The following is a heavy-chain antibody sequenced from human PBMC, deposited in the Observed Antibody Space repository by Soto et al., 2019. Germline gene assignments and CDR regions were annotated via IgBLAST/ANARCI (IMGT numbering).Heavy chain of an antibody. CDR2: IDAGNGNT. CDR3: ARAVAVPADFDY. CDR1: GYTFTSYA. V-gene: IGHV1-3*01. J-gene: IGHJ4*02. Sequence: ASVKVSCKASGYTFTSYAMHWVRQAPGQRLEWMGWIDAGNGNTKYSQKFQGRVTITRDTSASTAYMELSSLRSEDTAVYYCARAVAVPADFDYWGQGTLVTVSS. D-gene: IGHD6-19*01.